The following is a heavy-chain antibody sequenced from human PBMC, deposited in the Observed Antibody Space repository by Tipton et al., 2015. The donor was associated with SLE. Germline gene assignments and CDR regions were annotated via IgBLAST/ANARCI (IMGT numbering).Heavy chain of an antibody. CDR2: IYYSGST. CDR3: ARALQNYFDY. Sequence: TLSLTCTVSGGSISSGGYYWSWIRQHPGKCLEWIGYIYYSGSTYYNPSLKSRVTISIDTSKNQFSLKLSSVTAADTAVYYCARALQNYFDYWGQGTLVTVSS. V-gene: IGHV4-31*03. J-gene: IGHJ4*02. CDR1: GGSISSGGYY.